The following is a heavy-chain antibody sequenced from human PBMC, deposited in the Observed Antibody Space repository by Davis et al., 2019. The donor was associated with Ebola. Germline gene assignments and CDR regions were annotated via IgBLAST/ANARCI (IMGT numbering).Heavy chain of an antibody. J-gene: IGHJ3*02. D-gene: IGHD3-10*01. Sequence: GGSLRLSCAASGFTFSSYAMHWVRQAPGKGLEWVSYISSSSSTIYYADSVKGRFTISRDNAKNSLYLQMNSLRDEDTAVYYCARAHEVQGDLFAFDIWGQGTMVTVSS. CDR3: ARAHEVQGDLFAFDI. V-gene: IGHV3-48*02. CDR1: GFTFSSYA. CDR2: ISSSSSTI.